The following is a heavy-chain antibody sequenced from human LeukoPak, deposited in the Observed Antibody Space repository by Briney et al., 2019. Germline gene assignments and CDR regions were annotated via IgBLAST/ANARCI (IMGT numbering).Heavy chain of an antibody. V-gene: IGHV4-31*03. D-gene: IGHD3-22*01. CDR3: ARTYYYDSSGYYY. J-gene: IGHJ4*02. Sequence: PSQTLSPTCTVSGGSISSGGYYWSWIRQHPGKGLEWIGYIYYSGSTYYNPSLKSRVTISVDTSKNQFSLKLSSVTAADTAVYYCARTYYYDSSGYYYWGQGTLVTVSS. CDR2: IYYSGST. CDR1: GGSISSGGYY.